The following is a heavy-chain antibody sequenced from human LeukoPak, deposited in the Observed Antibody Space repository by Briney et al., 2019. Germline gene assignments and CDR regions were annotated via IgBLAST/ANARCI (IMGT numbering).Heavy chain of an antibody. CDR1: GGTFSSYA. V-gene: IGHV1-2*02. CDR3: ASQWLVRGDAFDI. Sequence: GASVKVSCKASGGTFSSYAISWVRQAPGQGLEWMGWINPNSGGTNYAQKFQGRVTMTRDTSINIAYMDLSRLRSDDTAVYYCASQWLVRGDAFDIWGQGTMVTVSS. CDR2: INPNSGGT. D-gene: IGHD6-19*01. J-gene: IGHJ3*02.